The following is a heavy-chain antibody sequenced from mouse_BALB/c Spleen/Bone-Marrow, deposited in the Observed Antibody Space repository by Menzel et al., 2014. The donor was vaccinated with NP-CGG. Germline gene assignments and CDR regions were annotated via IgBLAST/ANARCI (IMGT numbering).Heavy chain of an antibody. J-gene: IGHJ2*01. CDR1: GISITTGNYS. CDR3: ARFYVNYVDY. D-gene: IGHD2-3*01. CDR2: ICYSGTI. V-gene: IGHV3-5*02. Sequence: EVKLQESGPGLVKPSQTVSLTCTVTGISITTGNYSWSWIRQFPGNKLEWIGYICYSGTITYNPSLTSRTTITRDTSKNQAFLEISSCAAEDPATYYCARFYVNYVDYWSDGFTLTIAS.